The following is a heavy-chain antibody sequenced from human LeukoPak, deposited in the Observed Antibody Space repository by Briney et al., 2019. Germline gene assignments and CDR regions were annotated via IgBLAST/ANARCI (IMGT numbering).Heavy chain of an antibody. V-gene: IGHV3-7*01. CDR2: MKYDASEK. D-gene: IGHD6-13*01. CDR1: GFTFSSYW. J-gene: IGHJ4*02. Sequence: GGSLRLSCAASGFTFSSYWMSWVRQAPGKGLEWVANMKYDASEKYYVDSVRGRFTISRDKAKNALYLQMNRLRADDKAVYYCARDIEAAGLFLDYWGQGTLVTVSS. CDR3: ARDIEAAGLFLDY.